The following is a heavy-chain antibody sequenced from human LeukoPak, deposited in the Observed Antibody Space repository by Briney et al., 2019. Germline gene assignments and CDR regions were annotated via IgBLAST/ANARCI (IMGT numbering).Heavy chain of an antibody. D-gene: IGHD2-21*02. CDR1: GFTVSYNY. Sequence: GRSLRLSCAASGFTVSYNYMSWVRQAPGKGLEWVSVIYSGGSTNYADSVKGRFIISRDNSKNTVYLQMNSLRAEDTAVYYCARDLGGGDSLWGQGTLVTVSS. V-gene: IGHV3-53*01. CDR2: IYSGGST. CDR3: ARDLGGGDSL. J-gene: IGHJ4*02.